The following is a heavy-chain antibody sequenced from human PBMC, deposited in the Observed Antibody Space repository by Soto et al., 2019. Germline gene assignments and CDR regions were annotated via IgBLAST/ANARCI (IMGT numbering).Heavy chain of an antibody. CDR1: GFTSSSYW. CDR3: ARVVAAAGIGAFDI. J-gene: IGHJ3*02. CDR2: INSDGSST. V-gene: IGHV3-74*01. Sequence: GGSLRLSCAASGFTSSSYWMHWVRQAPGKGLVWVSRINSDGSSTSYADSVKGRFTISRDNAKNTLYLQMNSLRAEDTAVYYCARVVAAAGIGAFDIWGQGTMVTVSS. D-gene: IGHD6-13*01.